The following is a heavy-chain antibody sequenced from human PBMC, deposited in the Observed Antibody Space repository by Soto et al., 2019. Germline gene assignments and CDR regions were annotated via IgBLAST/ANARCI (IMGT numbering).Heavy chain of an antibody. CDR2: IKQDGSEK. CDR1: GFTFSSDG. J-gene: IGHJ5*02. V-gene: IGHV3-7*01. Sequence: GGSLRLSCAASGFTFSSDGMHWVRQAPGKGLEWVANIKQDGSEKYYVDSVRGRFTISRDNAENSVSLQMNSLRAEDTAVYYCTRDRSLASWGQGTLVTVSS. CDR3: TRDRSLAS.